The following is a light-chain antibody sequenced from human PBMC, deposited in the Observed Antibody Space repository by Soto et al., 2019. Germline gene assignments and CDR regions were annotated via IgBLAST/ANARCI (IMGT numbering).Light chain of an antibody. Sequence: EIVLTQSPGTLSLSPGERATLSCRARQSVSSSYLAWYQQNPGQAPRLLIYGASSRATGIPDRFSGSGSGTDFTLTISRLEPEDFAVYYCQQYGSSPLITFGQGTRLEIK. J-gene: IGKJ5*01. CDR2: GAS. V-gene: IGKV3-20*01. CDR1: QSVSSSY. CDR3: QQYGSSPLIT.